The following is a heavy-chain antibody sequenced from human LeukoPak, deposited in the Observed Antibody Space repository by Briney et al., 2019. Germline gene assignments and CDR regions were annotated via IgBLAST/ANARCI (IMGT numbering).Heavy chain of an antibody. J-gene: IGHJ4*02. V-gene: IGHV4-31*03. D-gene: IGHD4-23*01. CDR1: GGSISSGGYY. CDR3: AREVPLYGGLDY. Sequence: SQTLSLTCTVSGGSISSGGYYWSWIRQHPGKGLEWIGYIYYSGSTYYNPSLKSRVTISVDTSKNQFSLKLSSVTAADTAVYYCAREVPLYGGLDYWGQGTLVTVSS. CDR2: IYYSGST.